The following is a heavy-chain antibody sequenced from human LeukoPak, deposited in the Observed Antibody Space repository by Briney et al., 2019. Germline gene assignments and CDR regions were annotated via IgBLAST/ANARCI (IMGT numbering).Heavy chain of an antibody. CDR2: VNNDGSST. D-gene: IGHD3-22*01. Sequence: PGGSLRLSCGASGFSFSSYWMHWVRQAPGKGLMWVSRVNNDGSSTTYADSVKGRFTISRDNSKNTLYLQMNSLRAEDTALYYCAKDRCDSSGYYSDWGQGTLVTVSS. V-gene: IGHV3-74*01. CDR1: GFSFSSYW. CDR3: AKDRCDSSGYYSD. J-gene: IGHJ4*02.